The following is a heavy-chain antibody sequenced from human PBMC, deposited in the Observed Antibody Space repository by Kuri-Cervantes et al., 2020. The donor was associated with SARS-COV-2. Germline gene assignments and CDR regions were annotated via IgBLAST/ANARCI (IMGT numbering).Heavy chain of an antibody. CDR3: AAGVVGATHFSYYGMDV. J-gene: IGHJ6*02. Sequence: SVKVSCKASGGTFSSYAISWVRQAPGQGLEWMGGIIPIFGTANYAQKFQGRVTITADEPTSTVYMEVSSLRSEDTAVFFCAAGVVGATHFSYYGMDVWGQGTTVTVSS. V-gene: IGHV1-69*13. CDR2: IIPIFGTA. D-gene: IGHD1-26*01. CDR1: GGTFSSYA.